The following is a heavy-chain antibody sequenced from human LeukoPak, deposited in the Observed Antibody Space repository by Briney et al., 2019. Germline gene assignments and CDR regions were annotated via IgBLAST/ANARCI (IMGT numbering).Heavy chain of an antibody. CDR1: GYSFTSYW. CDR2: IYPGDSDT. V-gene: IGHV5-51*01. J-gene: IGHJ4*02. CDR3: ARSLGGYNYYFDY. D-gene: IGHD5-24*01. Sequence: GASLQISCQGSGYSFTSYWIGWVRQLPGKGLEWMGIIYPGDSDTRYSPSFQGQVTISADKSISTAYLQWSSLKASDTAMYYCARSLGGYNYYFDYWGQGTLVTVSS.